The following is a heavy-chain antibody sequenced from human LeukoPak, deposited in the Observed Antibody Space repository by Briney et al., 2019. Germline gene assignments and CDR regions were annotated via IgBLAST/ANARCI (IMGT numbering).Heavy chain of an antibody. CDR2: INPNSGGT. J-gene: IGHJ4*02. Sequence: ASVKVSCKASGYTFTGYYMHWVRQAPGQGLEWMGWINPNSGGTNYAQKFQGRVTMTRDTSISTAYMELSRLRSDDTAVYYCATGGVTIFGVVTEGSYWGQGTLVTVSS. V-gene: IGHV1-2*02. CDR3: ATGGVTIFGVVTEGSY. D-gene: IGHD3-3*01. CDR1: GYTFTGYY.